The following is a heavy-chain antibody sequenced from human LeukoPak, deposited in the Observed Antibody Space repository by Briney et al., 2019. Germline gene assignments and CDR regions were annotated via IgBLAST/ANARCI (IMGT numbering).Heavy chain of an antibody. CDR1: GFTFTSSA. Sequence: SVKVSCKASGFTFTSSAIQWVRQTRGQQLGWIGWIVVGSGSTRYSREVQERVTITRDMSTSTSYMELSSLRSEDTAVYYCAAEIPVKFDPWGQGTLVTVSS. V-gene: IGHV1-58*02. D-gene: IGHD2-21*01. J-gene: IGHJ5*02. CDR3: AAEIPVKFDP. CDR2: IVVGSGST.